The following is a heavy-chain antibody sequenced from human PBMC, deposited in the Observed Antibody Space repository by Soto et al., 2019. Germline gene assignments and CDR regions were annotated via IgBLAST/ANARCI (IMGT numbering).Heavy chain of an antibody. CDR3: ARDYDILTTTPDY. J-gene: IGHJ4*02. V-gene: IGHV3-33*01. Sequence: QVQLVESGGGVVQPGRSLRLSCAASGFTFSSYGMHWVRQAPGKGLEWVAVIWYDGSNKYYADSVKGRFTISRDNSKNTLYLQMNSLRAEDTAVYYCARDYDILTTTPDYWGQGTLVTVSS. D-gene: IGHD3-9*01. CDR1: GFTFSSYG. CDR2: IWYDGSNK.